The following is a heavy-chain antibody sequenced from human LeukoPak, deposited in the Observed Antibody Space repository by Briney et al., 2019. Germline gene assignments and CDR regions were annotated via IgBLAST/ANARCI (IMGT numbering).Heavy chain of an antibody. CDR2: INHSGST. D-gene: IGHD3-9*01. CDR3: ARVLRYYDILTGYYPYYYYYYMDV. Sequence: PSETLSLTCTVSADSISSISYYWGWIRQPPGKGLEWIGSINHSGSTNYNPSLKSRVTISVDTSKNQFSLKLSSVTAADTAVYYCARVLRYYDILTGYYPYYYYYYMDVWGKGTTVTISS. J-gene: IGHJ6*03. V-gene: IGHV4-39*07. CDR1: ADSISSISYY.